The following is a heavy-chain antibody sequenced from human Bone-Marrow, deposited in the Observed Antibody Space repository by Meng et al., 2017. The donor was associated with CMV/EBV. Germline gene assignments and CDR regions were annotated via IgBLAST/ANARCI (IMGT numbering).Heavy chain of an antibody. CDR2: IYHSGST. V-gene: IGHV4-38-2*02. CDR3: ARDASYCSSTSCYMGRYNWFDP. D-gene: IGHD2-2*02. CDR1: GYSISSGCY. Sequence: GSLRLSCTVSGYSISSGCYWGWIRQPPGKGLEWIGSIYHSGSTYYNPSLKSRVTISVDTSKNQFSLKLSSVTAADTAVYYCARDASYCSSTSCYMGRYNWFDPWGQGTLVTVSS. J-gene: IGHJ5*02.